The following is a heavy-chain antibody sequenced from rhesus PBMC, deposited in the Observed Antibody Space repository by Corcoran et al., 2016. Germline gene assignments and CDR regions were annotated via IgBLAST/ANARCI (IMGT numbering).Heavy chain of an antibody. CDR3: TTHLAWSHLNF. D-gene: IGHD6-13*01. Sequence: QVQLQASGPGLVKPSETLSLTCDISGGYVSDDWWSWIRQSPGRGLEWIGAILATSGATNDNTSLKSRVTISNDTPRHLFSLKLASVTAADTAVYYCTTHLAWSHLNFWGRGVLVTVSS. CDR2: ILATSGAT. J-gene: IGHJ5-1*01. CDR1: GGYVSDDW. V-gene: IGHV4-80*01.